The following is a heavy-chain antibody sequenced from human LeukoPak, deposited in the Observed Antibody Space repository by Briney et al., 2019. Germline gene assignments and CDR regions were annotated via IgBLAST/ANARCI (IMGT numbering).Heavy chain of an antibody. CDR2: ISAYNGNT. CDR3: VSTPGYSSSWYTYFQH. V-gene: IGHV1-18*01. J-gene: IGHJ1*01. D-gene: IGHD6-13*01. Sequence: ASVKVSLKASGYTFTSYGISWVRQAPGQGLEWMGWISAYNGNTNYAQKLQGRVTMTTDTSTSTAYMELRSLRSDDTAVYYCVSTPGYSSSWYTYFQHWGQGTLVTVSS. CDR1: GYTFTSYG.